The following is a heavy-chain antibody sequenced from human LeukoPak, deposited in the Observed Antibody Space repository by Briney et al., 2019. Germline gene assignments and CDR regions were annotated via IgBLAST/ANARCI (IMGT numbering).Heavy chain of an antibody. V-gene: IGHV1-69*02. CDR2: IIPILGIA. Sequence: RASVKVSCKASGGTFSSYTISWVRQAPGQGLEWMGRIIPILGIANYAQKFQGRVTITADKSTSTAYMELSSLRSEHTAVYYCASSSSGNFDYWGQGTLVTVSS. CDR1: GGTFSSYT. D-gene: IGHD3-22*01. CDR3: ASSSSGNFDY. J-gene: IGHJ4*02.